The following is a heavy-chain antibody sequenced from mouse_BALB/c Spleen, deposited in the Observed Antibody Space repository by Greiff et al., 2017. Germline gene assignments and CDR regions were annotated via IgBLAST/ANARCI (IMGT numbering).Heavy chain of an antibody. Sequence: EVQGVESGGGLVKPGGSLKLSCAASGFTFSDYYMYWVRQTPEKRLEWVATISDGGSYTYYPDSVKGRFTISRDNAKNNLYLQMSSLKSEDTAMYYCARAGGNYVGAMGYWGQGTSVTVSP. D-gene: IGHD2-1*01. CDR3: ARAGGNYVGAMGY. V-gene: IGHV5-4*02. J-gene: IGHJ4*01. CDR1: GFTFSDYY. CDR2: ISDGGSYT.